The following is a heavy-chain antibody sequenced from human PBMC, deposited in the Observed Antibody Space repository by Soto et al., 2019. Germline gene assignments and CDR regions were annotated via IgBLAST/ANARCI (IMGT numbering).Heavy chain of an antibody. CDR2: ISTLGTTI. Sequence: EGSIRGSWSASGCNFKIYGMTWVRQGPGKGLEWISDISTLGTTIHYADSVRDRFTISRDNPTNTVYLHLTSLRDEDTALSHCARLSIMGVANSSLFFFDHWRPGTLVAV. J-gene: IGHJ4*02. CDR1: GCNFKIYG. CDR3: ARLSIMGVANSSLFFFDH. D-gene: IGHD2-21*01. V-gene: IGHV3-48*03.